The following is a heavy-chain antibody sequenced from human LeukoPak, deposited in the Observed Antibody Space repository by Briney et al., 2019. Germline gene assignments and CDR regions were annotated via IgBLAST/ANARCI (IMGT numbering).Heavy chain of an antibody. V-gene: IGHV4-39*01. Sequence: WETLCLTCTVSGCTFSSSSYYWGWISPRPGKGLEWIGRIYCSVSSYSEPSIKSRVTISVDTSKNQFSLKLSSVTAADTAVYYCARQLTGRYFDWLPTDYYYYYMDVWGKGTTVTISS. CDR1: GCTFSSSSYY. D-gene: IGHD3-9*01. CDR3: ARQLTGRYFDWLPTDYYYYYMDV. J-gene: IGHJ6*03. CDR2: IYCSVSS.